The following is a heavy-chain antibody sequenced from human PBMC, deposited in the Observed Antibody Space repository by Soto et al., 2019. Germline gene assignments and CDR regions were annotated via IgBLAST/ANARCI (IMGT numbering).Heavy chain of an antibody. J-gene: IGHJ4*02. V-gene: IGHV3-15*01. D-gene: IGHD3-22*01. CDR2: INSKTDGGTT. CDR1: GFTFNNAW. CDR3: TTDLATMIVVGGDY. Sequence: GGSLRLSCAASGFTFNNAWMRWFRQAPGKGLEWVGRINSKTDGGTTDYAAPVKGRFTISRDDSKNTLYLQMNSLKSEDTAVYFCTTDLATMIVVGGDYWGQGTLVTVSS.